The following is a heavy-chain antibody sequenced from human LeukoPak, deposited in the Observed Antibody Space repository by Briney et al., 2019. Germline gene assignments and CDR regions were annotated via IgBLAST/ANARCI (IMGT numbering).Heavy chain of an antibody. CDR2: IYSGGSP. J-gene: IGHJ4*02. D-gene: IGHD2-15*01. CDR1: GFTVSSND. V-gene: IGHV3-53*05. CDR3: AKERYCSGGNCYPDDN. Sequence: PGGSLRLSCAASGFTVSSNDMSWVRQAPGKGLEWVSVIYSGGSPYYADSVKGRFTISRDNSKNTLYLQMSSLRVEDTAIYYCAKERYCSGGNCYPDDNWGQGTLVTVSS.